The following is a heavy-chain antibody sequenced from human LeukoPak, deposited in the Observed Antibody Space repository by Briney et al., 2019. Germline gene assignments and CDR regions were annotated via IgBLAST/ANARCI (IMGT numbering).Heavy chain of an antibody. V-gene: IGHV3-53*01. CDR3: ARDYYGSGTYSAFDI. CDR1: GFTVSSNY. D-gene: IGHD3-10*01. Sequence: GGSLRLSCAASGFTVSSNYMTWVRQAPGKGLEWVSVIYSGGITYYADSVKGRFTISRDNSKNTLYLQMSSPRAEDTAVYYCARDYYGSGTYSAFDIWGQGTMVTVSS. CDR2: IYSGGIT. J-gene: IGHJ3*02.